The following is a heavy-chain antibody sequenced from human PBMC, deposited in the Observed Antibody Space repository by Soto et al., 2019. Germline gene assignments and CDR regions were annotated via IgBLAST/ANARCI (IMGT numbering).Heavy chain of an antibody. CDR2: ITGSGGST. CDR1: GFTFSGYA. J-gene: IGHJ4*02. D-gene: IGHD6-19*01. V-gene: IGHV3-23*01. CDR3: AKRISGWYEIDY. Sequence: GGSLRLSCVASGFTFSGYAMTWVRQAPGKGLEWVSAITGSGGSTYYADSVKGRFTISRDNSKNTLYPQMNSPRAEDTAVYYCAKRISGWYEIDYWGQGTLVTVSS.